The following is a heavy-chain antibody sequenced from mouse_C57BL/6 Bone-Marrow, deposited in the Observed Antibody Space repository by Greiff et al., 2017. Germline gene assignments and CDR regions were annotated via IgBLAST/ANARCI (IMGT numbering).Heavy chain of an antibody. CDR2: IRSKSNNYAT. D-gene: IGHD4-1*01. CDR1: GFSFNTYA. CDR3: VTPGTWFAY. Sequence: EVMLVESGGGLVQPTGSLKLSCAASGFSFNTYAMNWVRQAPGKGLEWVARIRSKSNNYATYYADSVKDRFTISRDDSESMLYLQMNNLKTEDTAMYYCVTPGTWFAYWGQGTLVTVSA. V-gene: IGHV10-1*01. J-gene: IGHJ3*01.